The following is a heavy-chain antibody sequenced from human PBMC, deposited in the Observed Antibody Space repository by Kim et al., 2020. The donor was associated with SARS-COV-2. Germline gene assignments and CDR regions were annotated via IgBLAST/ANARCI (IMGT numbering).Heavy chain of an antibody. Sequence: VDSEKGRFTISGDNAKNSLYLQMNSLRAEDTAVYYCARSPGIVGAIYFDYWGQGTLVTVSS. CDR3: ARSPGIVGAIYFDY. D-gene: IGHD1-26*01. V-gene: IGHV3-7*03. J-gene: IGHJ4*02.